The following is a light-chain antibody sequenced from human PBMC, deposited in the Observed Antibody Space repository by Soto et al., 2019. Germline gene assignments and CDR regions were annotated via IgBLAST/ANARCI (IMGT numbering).Light chain of an antibody. Sequence: QAVVTQPPSVSGAPGQRLTISCAGTSSNIGAGFDVHWYLQLPGTAPKLLIYANDDRPSGVPDRFSGSTSGTSASLAITGLQAEDAADYYCQSYDNSLLAYVFGGGTKLTVL. CDR1: SSNIGAGFD. CDR2: AND. CDR3: QSYDNSLLAYV. V-gene: IGLV1-40*01. J-gene: IGLJ2*01.